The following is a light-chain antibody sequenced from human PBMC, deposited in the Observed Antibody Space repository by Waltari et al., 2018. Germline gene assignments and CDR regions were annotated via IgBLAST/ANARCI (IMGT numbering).Light chain of an antibody. Sequence: QSALTQPRSVSGSPGQSVTISCTGTSSDVGGYKSVSWYQQHPGKAPKLMIYDVSERPSGVPGRFSGSKSGNTASLTISWLQAEDEADYYCCSHAGSYVIFGGGTKLTVL. V-gene: IGLV2-11*01. J-gene: IGLJ2*01. CDR1: SSDVGGYKS. CDR2: DVS. CDR3: CSHAGSYVI.